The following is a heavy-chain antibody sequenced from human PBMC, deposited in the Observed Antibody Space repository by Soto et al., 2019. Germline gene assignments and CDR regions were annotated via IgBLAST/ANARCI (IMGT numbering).Heavy chain of an antibody. CDR3: ARGDYYDSSGPFSDAFDV. V-gene: IGHV3-7*04. Sequence: GGSLRLSCAASGFTFTTYWMSWVRQVPGKGLEWVAVIKYDGSQKWYVDSVKGRFTISRDNVKNSLYLQMNSLRAEDTAVYYCARGDYYDSSGPFSDAFDVWGQGTMVTVSS. D-gene: IGHD3-22*01. CDR1: GFTFTTYW. J-gene: IGHJ3*01. CDR2: IKYDGSQK.